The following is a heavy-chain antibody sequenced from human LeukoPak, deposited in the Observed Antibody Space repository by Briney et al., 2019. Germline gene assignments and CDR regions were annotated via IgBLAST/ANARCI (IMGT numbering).Heavy chain of an antibody. J-gene: IGHJ4*02. CDR1: RYTFTRYD. Sequence: ASVKVSCKASRYTFTRYDLNWVRQATGHRLEWMGWMNPNIRNTGYAQKFQGRVTMTRNTAISTAYMELSSLRSEDTVVYCWARGGSVDTAMVDNYWGQGTLVTVSS. CDR2: MNPNIRNT. V-gene: IGHV1-8*01. D-gene: IGHD5-18*01. CDR3: ARGGSVDTAMVDNY.